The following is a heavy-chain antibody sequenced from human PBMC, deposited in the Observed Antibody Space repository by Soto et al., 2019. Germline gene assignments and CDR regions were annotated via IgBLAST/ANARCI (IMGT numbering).Heavy chain of an antibody. CDR3: ARDTPSIAARGAFDY. D-gene: IGHD6-6*01. CDR2: ISAYNGNT. CDR1: GYTFTSYG. Sequence: ASVKVSCKASGYTFTSYGISWVRQAPGQGLEWMGWISAYNGNTNYAQKLQGRVTMTTDTSTSTAYMELRSLRSDDTAVYYCARDTPSIAARGAFDYWGQGTLVTVSS. J-gene: IGHJ4*02. V-gene: IGHV1-18*01.